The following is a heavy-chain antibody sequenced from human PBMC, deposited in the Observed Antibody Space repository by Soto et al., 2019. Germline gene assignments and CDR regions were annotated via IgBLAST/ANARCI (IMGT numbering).Heavy chain of an antibody. CDR1: GGSVSSGTYY. CDR3: AYTKEYYDFWSGYHR. D-gene: IGHD3-3*01. Sequence: PSETLSLTCTVSGGSVSSGTYYWSWIRQPPGKGLEWIGYIYHSGSTYYNPSLKSRVTISVDRSKNQFSLKLSSVTAADTAVYYCAYTKEYYDFWSGYHRWGQGTLVTVSS. CDR2: IYHSGST. V-gene: IGHV4-30-2*01. J-gene: IGHJ4*02.